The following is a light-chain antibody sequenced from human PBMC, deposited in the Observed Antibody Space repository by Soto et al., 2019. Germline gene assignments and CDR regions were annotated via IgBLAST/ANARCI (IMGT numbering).Light chain of an antibody. CDR1: QSISSW. Sequence: IQKAPSPSTLSASVGDRVSRPCRCGQSISSWFAWYQQKPCKAPKLLIYDASSLQNGVPSRFRGAESGTEFTLTISSLQPDDFAVYYCQQYNNWPRATFGGGTKVDIK. J-gene: IGKJ4*01. V-gene: IGKV1-5*01. CDR2: DAS. CDR3: QQYNNWPRAT.